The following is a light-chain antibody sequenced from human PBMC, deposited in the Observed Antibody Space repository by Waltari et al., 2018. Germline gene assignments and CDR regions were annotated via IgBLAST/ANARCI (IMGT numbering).Light chain of an antibody. CDR1: NIELSS. Sequence: SYELTPPPSVSVASGKTAAITCGGANIELSSVPWYQQEPGRAPILVMHYDSDRPSGIPERFSGSNSGDTATLTISRVEAGDEADYYCQVWDRNTDHAIFGGGTKLTVL. J-gene: IGLJ2*01. CDR2: YDS. CDR3: QVWDRNTDHAI. V-gene: IGLV3-21*04.